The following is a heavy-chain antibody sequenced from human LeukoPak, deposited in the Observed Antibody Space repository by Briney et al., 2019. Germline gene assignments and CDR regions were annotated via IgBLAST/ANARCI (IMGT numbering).Heavy chain of an antibody. J-gene: IGHJ6*02. Sequence: GGSLRLSCTASGFTFGDYAMSWFRQAPGKGLEWVGFIRSKAYGGTTEYAASVKGRFTISRDDSKSIAYLQMNSLKTEDTAAYYCTRDIAAARYYYYGMDVWGQGTTVTVSS. D-gene: IGHD6-13*01. CDR1: GFTFGDYA. CDR2: IRSKAYGGTT. V-gene: IGHV3-49*03. CDR3: TRDIAAARYYYYGMDV.